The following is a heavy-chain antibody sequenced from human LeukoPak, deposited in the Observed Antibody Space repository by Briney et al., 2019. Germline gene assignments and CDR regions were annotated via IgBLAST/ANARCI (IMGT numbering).Heavy chain of an antibody. V-gene: IGHV4-39*01. CDR1: GGSTDSRTYF. Sequence: SETLSLTCTVSGGSTDSRTYFWGWIRQPPGKALEWIGSIYYGGSTHYNPSLKSRVTISVDTSKNQFSLNLRSVTAADSAVYYCAASLYNYGHNYFGYWGRGTLVTVSS. CDR3: AASLYNYGHNYFGY. D-gene: IGHD5-18*01. J-gene: IGHJ4*02. CDR2: IYYGGST.